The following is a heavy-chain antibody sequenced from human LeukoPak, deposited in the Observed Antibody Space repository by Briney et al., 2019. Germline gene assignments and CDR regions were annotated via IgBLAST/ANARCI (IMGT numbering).Heavy chain of an antibody. J-gene: IGHJ4*02. Sequence: TGGSLRLSCAASGFTFSDYYMSWIRQAPGKGLEWVSYISSSGSTIYYADSVKGRFTISRDNAKNSLYLQMNSLRAEDTAVYYCAKAVTIFGVVIMKYYFDYWGQGTLVTVSS. CDR3: AKAVTIFGVVIMKYYFDY. D-gene: IGHD3-3*01. CDR1: GFTFSDYY. CDR2: ISSSGSTI. V-gene: IGHV3-11*01.